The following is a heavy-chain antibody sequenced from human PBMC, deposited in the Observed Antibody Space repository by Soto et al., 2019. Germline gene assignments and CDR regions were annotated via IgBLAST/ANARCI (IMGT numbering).Heavy chain of an antibody. CDR2: IIPIFGTA. D-gene: IGHD2-8*01. Sequence: SVKVSCKASGGTFSSYAISWVRQAPGQGLEWMGGIIPIFGTANYAQKFQGRVTITADESTSTAYMELSSLRSEDTAVYYCASGYCTNGVCYRLFVSWGQGTLVTVSS. CDR1: GGTFSSYA. J-gene: IGHJ4*02. V-gene: IGHV1-69*13. CDR3: ASGYCTNGVCYRLFVS.